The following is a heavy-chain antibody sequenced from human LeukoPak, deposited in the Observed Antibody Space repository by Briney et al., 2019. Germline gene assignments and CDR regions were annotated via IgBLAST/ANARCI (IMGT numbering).Heavy chain of an antibody. D-gene: IGHD2-21*01. CDR3: ARAYCGGDCYPNALDY. Sequence: GASVKVSCKASGGTFSSYAISWVRQAPGQGLEWMGGIIPIFGTANYAQKFQGRVTITADESTSTAYMELSSLRSEDTAVYYCARAYCGGDCYPNALDYWGQGTLVTVSS. V-gene: IGHV1-69*13. CDR2: IIPIFGTA. CDR1: GGTFSSYA. J-gene: IGHJ4*02.